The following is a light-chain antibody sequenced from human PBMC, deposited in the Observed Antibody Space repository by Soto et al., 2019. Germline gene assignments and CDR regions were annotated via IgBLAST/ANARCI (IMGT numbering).Light chain of an antibody. CDR2: DGT. CDR1: SSDVGGFKL. V-gene: IGLV2-23*01. CDR3: CSYAASSTSVV. Sequence: QSALTQPASVSGSPGQSITISCTRTSSDVGGFKLVSWYQQHPGEAPKLMIYDGTERPSGVSNRFSGSKSGNTASLTISGLQAEDEADYYCCSYAASSTSVVFGGGTKLTVL. J-gene: IGLJ2*01.